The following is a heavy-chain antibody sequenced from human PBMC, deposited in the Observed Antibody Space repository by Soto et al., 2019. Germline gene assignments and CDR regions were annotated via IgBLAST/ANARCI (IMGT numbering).Heavy chain of an antibody. CDR1: GGSVSSSGYY. J-gene: IGHJ4*02. Sequence: SETLSLTCTVSGGSVSSSGYYWGWIRQPPGKGLEWIGSIYYSGSTYYNPSLKSRVTISVDTSKNQFSLKLSSVAAADTAVYYCARGRYFDWAFDHWGQGTLVTVSS. CDR2: IYYSGST. V-gene: IGHV4-39*01. D-gene: IGHD3-9*01. CDR3: ARGRYFDWAFDH.